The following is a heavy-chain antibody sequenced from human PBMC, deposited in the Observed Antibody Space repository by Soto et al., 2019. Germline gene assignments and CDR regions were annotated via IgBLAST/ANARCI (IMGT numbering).Heavy chain of an antibody. CDR1: GGSISSYY. CDR3: ARGLAIAAAGDNNWFDP. D-gene: IGHD6-13*01. CDR2: IYYSGST. V-gene: IGHV4-59*01. Sequence: PSETLSLTCTVSGGSISSYYWSWIRQPPGKGLEWIGYIYYSGSTNYNPSLKSRVTISVDTSKNQFSLKLSSVTAADTAVYYCARGLAIAAAGDNNWFDPWGQGTLVTVSS. J-gene: IGHJ5*02.